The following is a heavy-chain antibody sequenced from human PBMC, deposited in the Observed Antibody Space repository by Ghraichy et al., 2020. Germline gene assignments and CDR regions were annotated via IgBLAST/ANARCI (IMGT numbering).Heavy chain of an antibody. J-gene: IGHJ4*02. V-gene: IGHV4-59*01. CDR2: IYYSGST. Sequence: SETLSLTCTVSGGSISSYYWSWIRQPPGKGLEWIGYIYYSGSTNYNPSLKSRVTISVDTSKNQFSLKLSSVTAADTAVYYCARDGDSSGYYYFDYWGQGTLVTVSS. CDR3: ARDGDSSGYYYFDY. D-gene: IGHD3-22*01. CDR1: GGSISSYY.